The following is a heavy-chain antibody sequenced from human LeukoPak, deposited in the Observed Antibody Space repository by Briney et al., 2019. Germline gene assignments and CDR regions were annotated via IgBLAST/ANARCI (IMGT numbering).Heavy chain of an antibody. CDR3: AKPLWYQLLQGYYGLDV. D-gene: IGHD2-2*01. CDR1: GYTFNGYY. J-gene: IGHJ6*02. CDR2: INPNSGGT. V-gene: IGHV1-2*02. Sequence: GASVKVSCKASGYTFNGYYMHWVRQAPGQGLEWMGWINPNSGGTSYAQKFQGRVTMTTDTSIGTAYMEVSRLESDDTAVYYCAKPLWYQLLQGYYGLDVWGQGTTVTVSS.